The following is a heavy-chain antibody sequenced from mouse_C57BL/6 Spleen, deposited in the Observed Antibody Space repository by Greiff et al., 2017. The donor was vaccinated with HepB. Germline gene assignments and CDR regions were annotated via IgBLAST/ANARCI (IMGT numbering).Heavy chain of an antibody. D-gene: IGHD2-4*01. CDR2: ISDGGSYT. Sequence: EVKVVESGGGLVKPGGSLKLSCAASGFTFSSYAMSWVRQTPEKRLEWVATISDGGSYTYYPDNVKGRFTISRDNAKNNLYLQMSHLKSEDTAMYYCARSGDYDGYFDVWGTGTTVTVSS. CDR1: GFTFSSYA. CDR3: ARSGDYDGYFDV. V-gene: IGHV5-4*03. J-gene: IGHJ1*03.